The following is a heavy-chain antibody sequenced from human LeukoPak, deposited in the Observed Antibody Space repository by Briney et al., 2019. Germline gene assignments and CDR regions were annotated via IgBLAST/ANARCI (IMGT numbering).Heavy chain of an antibody. D-gene: IGHD3-22*01. CDR1: GYTFTGYY. CDR2: INPNSGGT. J-gene: IGHJ4*02. CDR3: AREVNYYDSSGYYLDY. Sequence: GASVTVSCKASGYTFTGYYMHWVRQAPGQGLEWMGWINPNSGGTNYAQKFQGRVTITRDTSISTAYMELSRLRSDDTAVYYCAREVNYYDSSGYYLDYWGQGTLVTVSS. V-gene: IGHV1-2*02.